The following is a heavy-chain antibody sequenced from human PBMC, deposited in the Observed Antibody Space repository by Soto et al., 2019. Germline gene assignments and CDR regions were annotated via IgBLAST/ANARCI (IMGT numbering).Heavy chain of an antibody. D-gene: IGHD6-19*01. CDR1: GFTFSSYG. Sequence: PGGSLRLSCVASGFTFSSYGMHWVRQAPGKGLEWVATISNDGSNKYYIDSAEGRFTISRDNSKNTLYLQMNSLRTDDTAVFYCGAGWYFADYWGQGTQVTVSS. CDR2: ISNDGSNK. J-gene: IGHJ4*02. CDR3: GAGWYFADY. V-gene: IGHV3-30*03.